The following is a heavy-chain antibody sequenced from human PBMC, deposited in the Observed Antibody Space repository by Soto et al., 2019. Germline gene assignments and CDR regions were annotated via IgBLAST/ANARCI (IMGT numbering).Heavy chain of an antibody. Sequence: QVQLVESGGGVVQPGRSLRLSCAASGFTFSSYAMHWVRQAPGKGLEWVAVISYDGSNKYYADSVKGRFTISRDNSKNTLYLEMNRLRAEDTAVYYCARDGGGIVGATAYFDYWGQGTLVTVSS. D-gene: IGHD1-26*01. CDR2: ISYDGSNK. J-gene: IGHJ4*02. V-gene: IGHV3-30-3*01. CDR3: ARDGGGIVGATAYFDY. CDR1: GFTFSSYA.